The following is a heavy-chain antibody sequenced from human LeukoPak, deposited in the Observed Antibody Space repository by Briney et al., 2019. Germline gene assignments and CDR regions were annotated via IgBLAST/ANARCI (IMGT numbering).Heavy chain of an antibody. V-gene: IGHV3-23*01. CDR3: AKDPSVGGAAEYFQH. CDR1: GFTFSSYA. CDR2: ISGSGGST. D-gene: IGHD1-26*01. J-gene: IGHJ1*01. Sequence: GGSLRLSCAASGFTFSSYAMSWVRQAPGKGLEWVSVISGSGGSTYYADSVKGRFTISRDNSKNTLFLQMNSLRAEDTAVYYCAKDPSVGGAAEYFQHWGQGTLVTVSS.